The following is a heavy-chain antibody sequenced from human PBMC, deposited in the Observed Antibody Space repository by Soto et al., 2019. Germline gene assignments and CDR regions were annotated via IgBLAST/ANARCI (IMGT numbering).Heavy chain of an antibody. CDR2: IYPGDSDT. CDR1: GSSFTSYW. Sequence: PGESLKISCKGSGSSFTSYWIGWVRQMPGKGLEWVGIIYPGDSDTRYSPSFQGQVTISADKPISTAYLQWSSLKASDTAMYYCARRVAVTTYYFDYWGQGTLVTVSS. J-gene: IGHJ4*02. CDR3: ARRVAVTTYYFDY. V-gene: IGHV5-51*01. D-gene: IGHD2-15*01.